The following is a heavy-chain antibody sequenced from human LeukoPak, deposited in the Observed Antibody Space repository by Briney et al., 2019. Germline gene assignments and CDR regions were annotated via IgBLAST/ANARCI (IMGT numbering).Heavy chain of an antibody. Sequence: GASVKVSCKASGGTFSSYAISWVRQAPGQGLEWMGRIIPILGIANYAQKFQGRVTITADKSTSTAYMELSSLRSEDTAVYYCARDRDSGWDNYYYGMDVWGQGTTVTVSS. CDR1: GGTFSSYA. J-gene: IGHJ6*02. V-gene: IGHV1-69*04. CDR3: ARDRDSGWDNYYYGMDV. CDR2: IIPILGIA. D-gene: IGHD6-19*01.